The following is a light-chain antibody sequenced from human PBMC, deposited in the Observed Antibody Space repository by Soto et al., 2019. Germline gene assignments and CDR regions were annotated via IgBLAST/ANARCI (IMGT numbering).Light chain of an antibody. CDR1: QSVSRY. CDR3: QQSYITPPIT. CDR2: AAS. Sequence: DVQMTQSPSSLSALVGDRVTITCRASQSVSRYLNWYQHKPGKAPKLLINAASNLRSGIPSRFSGSGSGPDFTLTIDGLQPEDFAVYYCQQSYITPPITFGHGTRLEVK. V-gene: IGKV1-39*01. J-gene: IGKJ5*01.